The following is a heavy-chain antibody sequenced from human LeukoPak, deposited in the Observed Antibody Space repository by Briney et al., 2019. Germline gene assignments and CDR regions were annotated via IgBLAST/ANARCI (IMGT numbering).Heavy chain of an antibody. J-gene: IGHJ3*02. CDR1: GYTFTGYY. CDR3: ATGITIFGVTNRRRPTYAAFDI. CDR2: ISAYNGNT. V-gene: IGHV1-18*04. D-gene: IGHD3-3*01. Sequence: GASVKVSCKASGYTFTGYYMHWVRQAPGQGLEWMGWISAYNGNTNYAQKLQGRVTMTTDTSTSTAYMELRSLRSDDTAVYYCATGITIFGVTNRRRPTYAAFDIWGQGTMVTVSS.